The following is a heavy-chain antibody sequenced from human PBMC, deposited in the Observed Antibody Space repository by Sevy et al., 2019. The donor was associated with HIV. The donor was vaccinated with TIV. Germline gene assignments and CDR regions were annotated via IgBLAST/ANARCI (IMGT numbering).Heavy chain of an antibody. CDR2: INWNGEGK. V-gene: IGHV3-9*01. Sequence: GGSLRLSCVASGFKFDDYAMHWVRQTPGKGLEWVSGINWNGEGKGYADSVKGRFTISRDNGKNSQFLEMYSLREEDTGFSFCARDGGPYSTSSGGFVHWGQGTPVTVSS. CDR1: GFKFDDYA. CDR3: ARDGGPYSTSSGGFVH. D-gene: IGHD6-6*01. J-gene: IGHJ5*02.